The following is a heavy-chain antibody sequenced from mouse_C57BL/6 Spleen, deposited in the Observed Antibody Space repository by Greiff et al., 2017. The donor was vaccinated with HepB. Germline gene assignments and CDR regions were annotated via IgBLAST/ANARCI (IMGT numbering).Heavy chain of an antibody. CDR2: ICNGGGST. CDR3: ARRASYDGNYAAFDY. Sequence: VKLMESGGGLVQPGGSLKLSCAASGFTLSDYYMSWVRPTPEKRLEWVAYICNGGGSTYYPDTVKGRFTISRDNAQNTLYLQMSRLKSEDTAMYYCARRASYDGNYAAFDYWGQGTTLTVSS. CDR1: GFTLSDYY. J-gene: IGHJ2*01. D-gene: IGHD2-1*01. V-gene: IGHV5-12*01.